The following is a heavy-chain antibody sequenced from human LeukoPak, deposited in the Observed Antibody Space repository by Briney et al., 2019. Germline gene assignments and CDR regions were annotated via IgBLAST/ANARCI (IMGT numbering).Heavy chain of an antibody. Sequence: GGSLRLSCAASGFTFSNAWMSWVRQAPGKGLEWVGRIKSKTDGGTTDYAAPVKGRFTISRDDSKNTLYLQMNSLKTEDTAVYYCARRQGCSSSSCPPDYWGQGTLVTVSS. J-gene: IGHJ4*02. CDR2: IKSKTDGGTT. CDR3: ARRQGCSSSSCPPDY. CDR1: GFTFSNAW. D-gene: IGHD2-2*01. V-gene: IGHV3-15*01.